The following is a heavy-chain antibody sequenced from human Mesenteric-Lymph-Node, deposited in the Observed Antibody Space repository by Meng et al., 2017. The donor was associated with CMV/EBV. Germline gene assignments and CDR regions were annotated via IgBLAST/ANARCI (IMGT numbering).Heavy chain of an antibody. CDR2: IYPGDSDT. CDR3: ARQVGVVVAATGWFDP. CDR1: GYSFTSYW. Sequence: GESLKISCKGSGYSFTSYWIGWVREMPGKGLEWMGIIYPGDSDTRYSPSFQGQVTISADKSISTAYLQWSSLKASDTAMYYRARQVGVVVAATGWFDPWGQGTLVTVSS. D-gene: IGHD2-15*01. V-gene: IGHV5-51*01. J-gene: IGHJ5*02.